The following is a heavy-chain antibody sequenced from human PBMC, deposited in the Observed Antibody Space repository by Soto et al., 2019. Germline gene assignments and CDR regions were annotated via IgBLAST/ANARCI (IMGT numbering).Heavy chain of an antibody. V-gene: IGHV3-30*18. CDR3: AKDQVERGYNYYYGMDV. J-gene: IGHJ6*02. CDR1: GFRFDDFG. CDR2: ISYDGENK. D-gene: IGHD1-1*01. Sequence: QVQLVESGGGVVQPGMSLRLSCTASGFRFDDFGMDWVRQAPGKGLEWVAVISYDGENKFYADSMKGRFTISRDDAEKTLYLQMNTLTDEDTGLYYCAKDQVERGYNYYYGMDVWGQGTTVTVS.